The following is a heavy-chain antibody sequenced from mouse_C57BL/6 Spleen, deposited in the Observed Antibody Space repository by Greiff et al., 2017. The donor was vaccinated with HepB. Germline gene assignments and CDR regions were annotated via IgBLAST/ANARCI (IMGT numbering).Heavy chain of an antibody. Sequence: EVQGVESGEGLVKPRGSLKLSCAASGFTFSSYAMSWVRQTPEKRLEWVAYISSGGDYIYYADTVKGRFTISRDNARNTLYLQMSSLKSEDTAMYYCTRDWRYYGSSYAMDYWGQGTSVTVSS. V-gene: IGHV5-9-1*02. CDR2: ISSGGDYI. CDR1: GFTFSSYA. J-gene: IGHJ4*01. D-gene: IGHD1-1*01. CDR3: TRDWRYYGSSYAMDY.